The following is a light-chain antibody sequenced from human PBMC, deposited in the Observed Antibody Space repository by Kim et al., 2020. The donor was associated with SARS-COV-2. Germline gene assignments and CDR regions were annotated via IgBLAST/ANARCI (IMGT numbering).Light chain of an antibody. CDR1: QTVNNW. CDR3: QQYDIPPFT. Sequence: GDRVTITCRASQTVNNWLAWYQQKPGKAPKVLVFDASNLESGVPSTFSGSGSGTEFTLTITSLQPDDFATYYCQQYDIPPFTFGQGTKVDIK. V-gene: IGKV1-5*01. CDR2: DAS. J-gene: IGKJ2*01.